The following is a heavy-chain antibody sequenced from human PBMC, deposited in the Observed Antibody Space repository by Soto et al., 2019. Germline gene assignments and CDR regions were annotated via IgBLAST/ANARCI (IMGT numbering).Heavy chain of an antibody. CDR1: GGTFSSYA. CDR3: AITYYYDSSGYPPGRHVDY. J-gene: IGHJ4*02. Sequence: ASVKVSCKASGGTFSSYAISWVRQAPGQGLEWMGGIIPIFGTANYAQKFQGRVTITADESTSTAYMELSSLRSEDTAVYYCAITYYYDSSGYPPGRHVDYWGQGTLVTVSS. D-gene: IGHD3-22*01. V-gene: IGHV1-69*13. CDR2: IIPIFGTA.